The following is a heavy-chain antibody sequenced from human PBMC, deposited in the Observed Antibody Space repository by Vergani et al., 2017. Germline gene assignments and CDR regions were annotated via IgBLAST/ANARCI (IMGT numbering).Heavy chain of an antibody. D-gene: IGHD3-3*01. CDR1: GGTFSSYA. Sequence: QVRLVQSGAEVKKPGSSVKVSCKASGGTFSSYAISWVRQAPGQGLEWMGGIIPIFGTANYAQKFQGRVTITADESTSTAYMELSSLRSEDTAVYYWARSFLDDFWSGEAFDYWGQGTLVTVSS. CDR3: ARSFLDDFWSGEAFDY. J-gene: IGHJ4*02. CDR2: IIPIFGTA. V-gene: IGHV1-69*01.